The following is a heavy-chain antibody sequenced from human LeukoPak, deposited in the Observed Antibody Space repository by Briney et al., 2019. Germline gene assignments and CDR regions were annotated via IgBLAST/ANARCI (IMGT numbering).Heavy chain of an antibody. CDR1: RFTFSSYA. CDR2: ISGTGGST. D-gene: IGHD3-22*01. Sequence: GGSLRLSCAASRFTFSSYAMSWVRQAPGKGLEWVSGISGTGGSTSYADSVRGRFTISRDNSKNTLYLQMHSLRAEDTAEYYCAKEGYYESSGFYPDWYFDLWGRGTLVTVSS. V-gene: IGHV3-23*01. J-gene: IGHJ2*01. CDR3: AKEGYYESSGFYPDWYFDL.